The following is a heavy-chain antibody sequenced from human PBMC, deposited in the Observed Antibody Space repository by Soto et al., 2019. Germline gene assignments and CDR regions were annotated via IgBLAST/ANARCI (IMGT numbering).Heavy chain of an antibody. CDR2: IYSGGST. J-gene: IGHJ4*02. CDR1: GFTVSSNY. CDR3: ARAPLPRRPFDY. Sequence: PGGSLRLSFAASGFTVSSNYMGWVRQAPGKGLEWVSVIYSGGSTYYADSVKGRFTISRDNSKNTLYLQMNSLRAEDTAVYYCARAPLPRRPFDYWGQGTLVTVSS. V-gene: IGHV3-66*01.